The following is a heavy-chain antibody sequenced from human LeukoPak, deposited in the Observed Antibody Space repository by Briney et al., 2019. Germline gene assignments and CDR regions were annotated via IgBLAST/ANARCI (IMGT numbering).Heavy chain of an antibody. CDR1: GGSINNYY. J-gene: IGHJ4*02. Sequence: SETLSLTCTVSGGSINNYYWTWIRQPPGKTPEWIGYVYYNGRTNYNPSLRSRITISVDTSKNQFSLNLSSVTAADTAMYYCARIQDSGLSDYWGQGTLITVSS. V-gene: IGHV4-59*01. CDR2: VYYNGRT. CDR3: ARIQDSGLSDY. D-gene: IGHD3-10*01.